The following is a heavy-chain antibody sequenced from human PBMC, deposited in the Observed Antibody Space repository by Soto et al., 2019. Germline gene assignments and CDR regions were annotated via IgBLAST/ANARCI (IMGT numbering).Heavy chain of an antibody. J-gene: IGHJ5*02. Sequence: QLQLQESGPGLVKPSETLSLTCTVSGGSISSSSYYWGWIRQPPGKGLEWIGSIYYSGSTYYNPSLKSRVTISVDTSKNQFSLKLSSVTAADTAVYYCASIEYSSSSWYWFDPWGQGTLVTVSS. D-gene: IGHD6-6*01. CDR2: IYYSGST. CDR1: GGSISSSSYY. V-gene: IGHV4-39*01. CDR3: ASIEYSSSSWYWFDP.